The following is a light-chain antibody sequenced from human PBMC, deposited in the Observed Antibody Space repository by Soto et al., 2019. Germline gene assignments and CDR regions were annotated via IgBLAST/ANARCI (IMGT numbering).Light chain of an antibody. CDR1: QSVSSN. J-gene: IGKJ2*01. V-gene: IGKV3-15*01. CDR3: HQYNNWPHT. CDR2: GAS. Sequence: EIVMTQSPATLSVSPGERATLSCRASQSVSSNLAWYQQKPGQAPRLLIYGASTRATGIPARFSGSASGTEFTLAISSLQSEDFALYYCHQYNNWPHTFGQGTKLEIK.